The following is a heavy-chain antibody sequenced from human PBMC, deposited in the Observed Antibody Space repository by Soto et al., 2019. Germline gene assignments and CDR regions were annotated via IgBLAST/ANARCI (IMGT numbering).Heavy chain of an antibody. J-gene: IGHJ4*02. CDR1: GFTFSDYY. CDR2: ISGSTSIT. D-gene: IGHD4-17*01. V-gene: IGHV3-11*06. Sequence: QVHLVESGGGLVKPGGSLRLSCAASGFTFSDYYMSWIRLAPGKGLEWLSYISGSTSITNYADSVKGRFTISRDNAKKSLYLQMNSLRAEDTAVYYCARHPPYGDRDSAFDYWGQGTLVTVSS. CDR3: ARHPPYGDRDSAFDY.